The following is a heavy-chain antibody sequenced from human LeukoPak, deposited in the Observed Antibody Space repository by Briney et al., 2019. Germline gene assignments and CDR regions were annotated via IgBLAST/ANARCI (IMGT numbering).Heavy chain of an antibody. J-gene: IGHJ3*02. CDR1: GYTFTSYD. CDR3: ARGKGVTRLWSGYKAFDI. Sequence: ASVKVSCKASGYTFTSYDINWVRQATGQGLEWMGWMNPNSGNTGYAQKFQGRVTITRNTSIGTAYMELSSLRSEDTAVYYCARGKGVTRLWSGYKAFDIWGQGTMVTVSS. CDR2: MNPNSGNT. D-gene: IGHD3-3*01. V-gene: IGHV1-8*03.